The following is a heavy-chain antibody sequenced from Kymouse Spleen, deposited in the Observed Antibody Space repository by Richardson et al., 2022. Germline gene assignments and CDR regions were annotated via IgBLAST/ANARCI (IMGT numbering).Heavy chain of an antibody. CDR3: ARRDYDILTGYDDYYGMDV. D-gene: IGHD3-9*01. Sequence: QVQLQQWGAGLLKPSETLSLTCAVYGGSFSGYYWSWIRQPPGKGLEWIGEINHSGSTNYNPSLKSRVTISVDTSKNQFSLKLSSVTAADTAVYYCARRDYDILTGYDDYYGMDVWGQGTTVTVSS. V-gene: IGHV4-34*01. CDR2: INHSGST. CDR1: GGSFSGYY. J-gene: IGHJ6*02.